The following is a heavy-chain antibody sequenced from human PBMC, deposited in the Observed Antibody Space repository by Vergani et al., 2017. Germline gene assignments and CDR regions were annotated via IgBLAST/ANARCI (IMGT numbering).Heavy chain of an antibody. CDR2: IKQDGSEK. J-gene: IGHJ4*02. D-gene: IGHD3-3*01. CDR1: GFTFSSYW. V-gene: IGHV3-7*03. CDR3: ARAPTIFGVVIYFDY. Sequence: EVQLVESGGGLVQPGGSLRLSCAASGFTFSSYWMSWVRQAPGKGLEWVANIKQDGSEKYYVDSVKGRFTISRDNAKNSPYLQMNSLRAEDTAVYYCARAPTIFGVVIYFDYWGQGTLVTVSS.